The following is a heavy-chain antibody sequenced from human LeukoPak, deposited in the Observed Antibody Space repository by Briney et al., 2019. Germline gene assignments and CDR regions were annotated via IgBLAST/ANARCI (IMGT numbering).Heavy chain of an antibody. Sequence: GGSLRLSCAASGLTFSSHAMGWVRQAPGKGLEWVAVISGSGDSTHYADSVKARFTISRDNSKNTLFLQMKSLRVEDTAVYYCAKDYWEWSRVNSGQGTLVTVSS. CDR1: GLTFSSHA. D-gene: IGHD3-3*01. V-gene: IGHV3-23*01. CDR2: ISGSGDST. CDR3: AKDYWEWSRVN. J-gene: IGHJ4*02.